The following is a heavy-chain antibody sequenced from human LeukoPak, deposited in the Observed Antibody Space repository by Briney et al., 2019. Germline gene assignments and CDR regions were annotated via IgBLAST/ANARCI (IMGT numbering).Heavy chain of an antibody. CDR2: INSDGSVT. Sequence: GGSLRLSCAVSGITLSNYGMSWVRQAPGKGLVWVSRINSDGSVTGYADSVRGRFTISRDNAKNTLYLQMSSLRAEDTAVYYCARAGFGFDYWGQGTLVTV. CDR1: GITLSNYG. D-gene: IGHD3-10*01. V-gene: IGHV3-74*01. J-gene: IGHJ4*02. CDR3: ARAGFGFDY.